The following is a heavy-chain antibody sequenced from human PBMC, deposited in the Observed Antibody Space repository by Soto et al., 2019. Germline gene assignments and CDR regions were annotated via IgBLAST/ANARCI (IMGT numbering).Heavy chain of an antibody. D-gene: IGHD6-19*01. V-gene: IGHV4-39*01. CDR2: IYYSGST. J-gene: IGHJ4*02. CDR3: ARQPIAVAGKYFDY. CDR1: GGSISSSSYY. Sequence: SETPSLTCTVSGGSISSSSYYWGWIRQPPGKGLEWIGSIYYSGSTYYNPSLKSRVTISVDTSKNQFSLKLSSVTAADTAVYYCARQPIAVAGKYFDYWGQGTLVTVSS.